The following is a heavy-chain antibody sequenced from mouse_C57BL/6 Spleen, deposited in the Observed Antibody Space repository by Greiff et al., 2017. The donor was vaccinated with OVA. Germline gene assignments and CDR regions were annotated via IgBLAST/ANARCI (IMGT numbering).Heavy chain of an antibody. J-gene: IGHJ2*01. D-gene: IGHD1-1*01. CDR2: IAPSDSYN. V-gene: IGHV1-59*01. CDR3: ARGGITTVVAPYYFDY. CDR1: GYTFTSYW. Sequence: QVQLQQPGAELVRPGTSVKLSCKASGYTFTSYWMHWVKQRPGQGLAWIGVIAPSDSYNNSHQKFKGKATLTVDTSSSTAYMQRSSLTSEDSAVYYCARGGITTVVAPYYFDYWGQGTTLTVSS.